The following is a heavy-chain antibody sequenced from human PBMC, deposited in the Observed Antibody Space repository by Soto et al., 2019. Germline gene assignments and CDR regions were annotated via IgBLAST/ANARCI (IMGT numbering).Heavy chain of an antibody. V-gene: IGHV1-18*04. D-gene: IGHD3-3*01. CDR1: GYTFTSYG. CDR3: ARDERPVLLEWPLPESYYYYGMDV. J-gene: IGHJ6*02. CDR2: ISAYNGNT. Sequence: ASVKVSCKASGYTFTSYGISWVRQAPGQGLEWMGWISAYNGNTNYAQKLQGRVTMTTDTSTSTAYMELRSLRSDDTAVYYCARDERPVLLEWPLPESYYYYGMDVWGQGTTVTVSS.